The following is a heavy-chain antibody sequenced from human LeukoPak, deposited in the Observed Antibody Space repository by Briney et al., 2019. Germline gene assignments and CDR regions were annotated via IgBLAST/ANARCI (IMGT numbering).Heavy chain of an antibody. CDR2: IYYSGTT. V-gene: IGHV4-39*02. Sequence: GSLRLSCAASGFTFSSYVMHWVRQPPGKGLEWIGSIYYSGTTYYNPSIESRVTISVDTSMHHYSLRLSSVTAADTAVYYCARRSSRAADFDYWGQGTLVTVSS. D-gene: IGHD6-13*01. J-gene: IGHJ4*02. CDR3: ARRSSRAADFDY. CDR1: GFTFSSYVMH.